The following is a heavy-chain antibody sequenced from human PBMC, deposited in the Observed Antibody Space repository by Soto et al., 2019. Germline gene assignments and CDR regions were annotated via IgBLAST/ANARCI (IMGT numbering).Heavy chain of an antibody. CDR3: VAETRPRYYGMDV. V-gene: IGHV3-48*02. J-gene: IGHJ6*02. CDR2: ISSSSSTI. Sequence: EVQLVESGGGLVQPGGSLRLSCAASGFTFSSYSMNWVRQAPGKGLEWVSYISSSSSTIYYADSVKGRFTISRDNAKNSLYLQMNSLRDEDTAVYYCVAETRPRYYGMDVWGQGTTVTVSS. CDR1: GFTFSSYS.